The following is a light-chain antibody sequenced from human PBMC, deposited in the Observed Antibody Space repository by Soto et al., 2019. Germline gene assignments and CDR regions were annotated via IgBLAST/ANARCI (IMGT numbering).Light chain of an antibody. CDR3: QQRSAWPFT. V-gene: IGKV3-11*01. CDR1: QTVGKD. Sequence: IVLTQSPATLSLSPGERASLSCRASQTVGKDLAWYQVRPGQAPRLLILDASTRATGFPPRFSGSRSGSYFTLTTSSLALEDFALYSCQQRSAWPFTFGGGT. J-gene: IGKJ4*01. CDR2: DAS.